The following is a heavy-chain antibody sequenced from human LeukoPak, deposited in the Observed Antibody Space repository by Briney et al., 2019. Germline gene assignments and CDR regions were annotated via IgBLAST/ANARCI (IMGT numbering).Heavy chain of an antibody. CDR1: GGSLSSSSFY. CDR2: IYYTGSV. D-gene: IGHD5-24*01. CDR3: ARSSRDGYKPRAFDV. J-gene: IGHJ3*01. V-gene: IGHV4-61*01. Sequence: PSETLSLTCTVSGGSLSSSSFYWRWIRQPPGKGLEWIGYIYYTGSVNYNPSLKSRVTISVDMSKIQFSLQLSSVTAADTAVYYCARSSRDGYKPRAFDVWGQGTVVTVSS.